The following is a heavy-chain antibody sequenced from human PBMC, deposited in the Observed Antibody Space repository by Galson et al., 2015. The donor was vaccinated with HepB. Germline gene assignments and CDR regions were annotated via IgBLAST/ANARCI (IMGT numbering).Heavy chain of an antibody. V-gene: IGHV1-2*02. CDR3: ARVEQSGPDAFDI. CDR2: INPNSGGT. Sequence: SVKVSCKASGYTFTGYYMHWVRQAPGQGLEWMGWINPNSGGTNYAQKFQGRVTMTRDTSISTAYMELSRLRSDDMAVYYCARVEQSGPDAFDIWGQGTMVTVSS. J-gene: IGHJ3*02. D-gene: IGHD6-19*01. CDR1: GYTFTGYY.